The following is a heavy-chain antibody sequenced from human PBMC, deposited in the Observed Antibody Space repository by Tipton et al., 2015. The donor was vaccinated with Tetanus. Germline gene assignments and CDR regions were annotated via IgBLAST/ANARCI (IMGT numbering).Heavy chain of an antibody. CDR2: THHSGNT. J-gene: IGHJ3*02. D-gene: IGHD3-10*01. CDR3: ARWGDASGSTNLYAFDI. Sequence: TLSLTCAVYGGSFSGYYWNWIRQVPGKGLEWIGYTHHSGNTNYNPSPSGRVTTSVDTSKNQFSLKMSSVTAADTAVYYCARWGDASGSTNLYAFDIWGQGTMVSVSS. CDR1: GGSFSGYY. V-gene: IGHV4-59*07.